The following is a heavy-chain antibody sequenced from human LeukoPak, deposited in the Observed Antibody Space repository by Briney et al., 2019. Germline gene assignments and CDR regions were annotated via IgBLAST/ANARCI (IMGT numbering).Heavy chain of an antibody. Sequence: GESLKISCKGSGYSFSSHWHAWVRQMPGKGLEWMGVIYPGDSDTRYSPSFRGQVTISGDKSISTAYLQWSSLKASDTAMYYCARQRERGYSYVDWGQGTLVTVSS. J-gene: IGHJ4*02. CDR1: GYSFSSHW. V-gene: IGHV5-51*01. D-gene: IGHD5-18*01. CDR3: ARQRERGYSYVD. CDR2: IYPGDSDT.